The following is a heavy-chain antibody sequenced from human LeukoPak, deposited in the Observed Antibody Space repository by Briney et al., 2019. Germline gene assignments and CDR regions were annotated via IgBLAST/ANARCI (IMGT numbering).Heavy chain of an antibody. D-gene: IGHD3-22*01. Sequence: SETLSLTCTVSGGSISSYYWSWIRQPPGKGLEWIGYIYYSGSTSYNPSLKSRVTISVDTSKNQFSLKLNSVTAADTAVYYCARSSEGRYYYDSSGYSYYYYYMDVWGKGATVTISS. V-gene: IGHV4-59*01. CDR2: IYYSGST. CDR3: ARSSEGRYYYDSSGYSYYYYYMDV. J-gene: IGHJ6*03. CDR1: GGSISSYY.